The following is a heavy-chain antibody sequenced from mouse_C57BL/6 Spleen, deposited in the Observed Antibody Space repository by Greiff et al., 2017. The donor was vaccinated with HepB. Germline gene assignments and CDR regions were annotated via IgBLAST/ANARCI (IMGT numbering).Heavy chain of an antibody. CDR3: ARKGPTTVVAGAMDY. V-gene: IGHV1-39*01. Sequence: VHVKQSGPELVKPGASVKISCKASGYSFTDYNMNWVKQSNGKSLEWIGVINPNYGTTSYNQKFKGKATLTVDQSSSTAYMQLNSLTSEDSAVYYCARKGPTTVVAGAMDYWGQGTSVTVSS. CDR1: GYSFTDYN. D-gene: IGHD1-1*01. J-gene: IGHJ4*01. CDR2: INPNYGTT.